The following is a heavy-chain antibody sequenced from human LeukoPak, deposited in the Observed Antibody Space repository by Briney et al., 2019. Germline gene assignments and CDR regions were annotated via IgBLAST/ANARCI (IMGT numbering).Heavy chain of an antibody. J-gene: IGHJ4*02. CDR1: GYTFSGSY. CDR3: ASPDILTGSYFDY. CDR2: IIPIFGTA. D-gene: IGHD3-9*01. Sequence: ASVKVSCKASGYTFSGSYIHWVRQAPGQGLEWMGGIIPIFGTANYAQKFQGRVTITADKSTSTAYMELSSLRSEDTAVYYCASPDILTGSYFDYWGQGTLVTVSS. V-gene: IGHV1-69*06.